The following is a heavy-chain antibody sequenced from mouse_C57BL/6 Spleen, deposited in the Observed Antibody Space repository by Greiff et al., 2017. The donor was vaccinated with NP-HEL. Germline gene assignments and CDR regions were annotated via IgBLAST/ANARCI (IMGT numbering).Heavy chain of an antibody. V-gene: IGHV5-17*01. J-gene: IGHJ1*03. D-gene: IGHD1-1*01. CDR2: ISSGSSTI. Sequence: EVQVVESGGGLVKPGGSLKLSCAASGFTFSDYGMHWVRQAPEKGLEWVAYISSGSSTIYYADTVKGRFTISRDNAKNTLFLQMTSLRSEDTAMYYCARDYGSSYVDWYFDVWGTGTTVTVSS. CDR3: ARDYGSSYVDWYFDV. CDR1: GFTFSDYG.